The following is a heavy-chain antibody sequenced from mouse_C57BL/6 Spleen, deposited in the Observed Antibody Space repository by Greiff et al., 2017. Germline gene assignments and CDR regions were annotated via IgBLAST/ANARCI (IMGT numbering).Heavy chain of an antibody. CDR1: GFSLTSYG. D-gene: IGHD2-4*01. Sequence: VKLMESGPGLVQPSQSLSITCTVSGFSLTSYGVHWVRQSPGKGLEWLGVIWRGGSTDYNAAFMSRLSITKDNSKSQVFFKMNSLQADDTAIYYCAKNCDYDDGAWFAYWGQGTLVTVSA. CDR2: IWRGGST. J-gene: IGHJ3*01. CDR3: AKNCDYDDGAWFAY. V-gene: IGHV2-5*01.